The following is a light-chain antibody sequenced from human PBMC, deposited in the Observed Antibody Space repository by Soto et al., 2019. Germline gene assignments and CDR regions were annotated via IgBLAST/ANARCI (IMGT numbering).Light chain of an antibody. CDR2: EGS. V-gene: IGLV2-23*01. CDR1: FTNIGRYNL. J-gene: IGLJ2*01. CDR3: CSYAGSSTTYVV. Sequence: QSALTQPASVSGSPGQSITISCTGTFTNIGRYNLVSWYQQLPGKAPKLMIYEGSERPSGVSNRFSGSKSGNTASLTISGLQAEDEADYYCCSYAGSSTTYVVFGGGTKVTVL.